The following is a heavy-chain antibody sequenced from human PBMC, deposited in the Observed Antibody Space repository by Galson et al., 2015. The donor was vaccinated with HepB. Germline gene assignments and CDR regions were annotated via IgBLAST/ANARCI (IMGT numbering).Heavy chain of an antibody. D-gene: IGHD3-3*01. J-gene: IGHJ4*02. CDR2: INPSSGNT. V-gene: IGHV1-46*01. CDR1: GYTFTSYY. CDR3: ARTGFGVDHCIDY. Sequence: SVKVSCKASGYTFTSYYIHWVRQAPGQGLEWMGKINPSSGNTNYAQKFQGRVTMTRDTSTSTVYMELSSLRSEDTSIDYCARTGFGVDHCIDYWGQGTLVTVSS.